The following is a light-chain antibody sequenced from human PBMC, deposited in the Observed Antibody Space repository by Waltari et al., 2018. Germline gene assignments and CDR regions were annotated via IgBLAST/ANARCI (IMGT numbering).Light chain of an antibody. V-gene: IGLV2-14*03. Sequence: QSALTQPASVSGSPGQSITISCTGINGDVGGYYYVSWYQQYPGKAPKLLIYDVSHRPSGLSSLFSASKSCNTASLTISGLQTDDEADYYCTSYRSTNTRVIFGGGTKLAVL. CDR3: TSYRSTNTRVI. CDR2: DVS. J-gene: IGLJ2*01. CDR1: NGDVGGYYY.